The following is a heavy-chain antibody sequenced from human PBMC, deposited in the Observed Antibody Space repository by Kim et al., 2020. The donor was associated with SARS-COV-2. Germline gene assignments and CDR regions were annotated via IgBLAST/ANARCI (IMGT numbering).Heavy chain of an antibody. V-gene: IGHV4-4*02. CDR2: ST. Sequence: STNDNPALRSRVTISVDQSKTQFSLKLSSVTAADTAVYYCARLTEGFDPWGQGTLVTVSS. CDR3: ARLTEGFDP. J-gene: IGHJ5*02.